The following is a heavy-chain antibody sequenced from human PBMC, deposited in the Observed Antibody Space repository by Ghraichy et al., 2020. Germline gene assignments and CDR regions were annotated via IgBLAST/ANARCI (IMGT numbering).Heavy chain of an antibody. D-gene: IGHD4-23*01. J-gene: IGHJ4*02. CDR2: IRSKGNSYAT. CDR1: GFTFSASA. CDR3: TRLYGGNPNFDY. V-gene: IGHV3-73*01. Sequence: GGSLRLSCAASGFTFSASAMHWVRQASGKGLECVGRIRSKGNSYATAYAASVKGRFTISRDDSKNTAYLQMNSLKTEDTAVYYCTRLYGGNPNFDYWGQGTLVTVSS.